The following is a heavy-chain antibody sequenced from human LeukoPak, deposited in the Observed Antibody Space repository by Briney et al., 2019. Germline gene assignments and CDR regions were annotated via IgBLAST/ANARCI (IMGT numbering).Heavy chain of an antibody. D-gene: IGHD2-2*02. Sequence: ASVKVSCKASGYTFTSYYMHWVRQAPGKGLEWMGGFDPEDGETIYAQKFQGRVTMTEDTSTDTAYMELSSLRSEDTAVYYCATYAHCSSTSCYRTFDYWGQGTLVTVSS. V-gene: IGHV1-24*01. CDR2: FDPEDGET. CDR3: ATYAHCSSTSCYRTFDY. CDR1: GYTFTSYY. J-gene: IGHJ4*02.